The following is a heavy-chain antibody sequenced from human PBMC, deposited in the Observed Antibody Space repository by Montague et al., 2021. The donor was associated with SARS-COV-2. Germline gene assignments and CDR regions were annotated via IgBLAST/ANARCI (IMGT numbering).Heavy chain of an antibody. J-gene: IGHJ6*02. Sequence: SETLSLTCTVSGYSISSGYYWGWIRQPPGKGLEWIGSIYRSGSTYYNSSLKSRVTISVDTSKNQFSLQLSSATAADTAVYYCAVNSNYYYYGMDVWGQGATVTVSS. CDR2: IYRSGST. V-gene: IGHV4-38-2*02. D-gene: IGHD4-11*01. CDR3: AVNSNYYYYGMDV. CDR1: GYSISSGYY.